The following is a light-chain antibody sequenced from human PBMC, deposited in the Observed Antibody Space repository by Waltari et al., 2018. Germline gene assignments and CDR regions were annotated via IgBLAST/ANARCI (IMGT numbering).Light chain of an antibody. J-gene: IGKJ1*01. V-gene: IGKV4-1*01. CDR1: QRVLYSSNNKHY. CDR3: QQYYSTPRT. Sequence: DIVMPHSPDSLAVSLGERATLNCKSRQRVLYSSNNKHYLAWYQQKPGQPPKLLIYCASTRESGVPDRFSGSGSGTDFTLTISSLQAEDVAVYYWQQYYSTPRTFGQGTKVEIK. CDR2: CAS.